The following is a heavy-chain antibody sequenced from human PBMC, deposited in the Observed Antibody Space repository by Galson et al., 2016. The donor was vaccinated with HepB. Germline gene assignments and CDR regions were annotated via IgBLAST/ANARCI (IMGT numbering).Heavy chain of an antibody. CDR2: TYYRSKWHF. J-gene: IGHJ4*02. Sequence: CAISGDSVPSNSAGWYWIRQSPSRGLEWLGRTYYRSKWHFDYAESVKSRITINPDTAKNQFSLQLNSVTPEDTAIYYCARSYLLGRGFGSWGQGTLVTVSS. V-gene: IGHV6-1*01. CDR1: GDSVPSNSAG. D-gene: IGHD7-27*01. CDR3: ARSYLLGRGFGS.